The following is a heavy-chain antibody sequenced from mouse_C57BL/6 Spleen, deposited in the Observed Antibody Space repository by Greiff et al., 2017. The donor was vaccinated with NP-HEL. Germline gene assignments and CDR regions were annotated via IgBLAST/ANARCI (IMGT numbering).Heavy chain of an antibody. J-gene: IGHJ4*01. CDR2: INPSGGYT. V-gene: IGHV1-4*01. CDR3: SRWGDAMDY. CDR1: GYTFTSYS. Sequence: QVQLPQSGAELVRPGASVKMSCKASGYTFTSYSMHWVKQRPGQGLDWIGKINPSGGYTNYNQKFKDKATLTTDKSTSTAYMQLSSLTSEDSAVYYYSRWGDAMDYWGQGTSVTVSS.